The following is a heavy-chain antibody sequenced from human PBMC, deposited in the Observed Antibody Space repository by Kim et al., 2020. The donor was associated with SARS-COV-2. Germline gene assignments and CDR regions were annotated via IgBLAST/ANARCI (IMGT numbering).Heavy chain of an antibody. CDR3: AKNHYYDINV. V-gene: IGHV3-23*01. CDR1: GFTFSNYA. J-gene: IGHJ6*01. CDR2: ISGSGGST. Sequence: GGSLRLSCAASGFTFSNYAMSWVRQAPGKGLEWVSLISGSGGSTNYADSVKGRFTVSRDNSKNTLYLQMNSLRAEDTAVYYCAKNHYYDINVWGPGTTVTVSS.